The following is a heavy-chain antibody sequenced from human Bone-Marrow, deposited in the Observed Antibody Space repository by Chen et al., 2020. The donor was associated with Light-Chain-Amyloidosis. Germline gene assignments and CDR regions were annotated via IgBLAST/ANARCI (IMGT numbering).Heavy chain of an antibody. CDR3: ARWPSGGSYRYGMDV. V-gene: IGHV4-34*01. Sequence: QVQLQQWGAGLLKPSETLSLTCAVYGGSFSGYYWSWIRQPPGKGLEWIGEINHSGSTNYNPSLKSRVTISVDTSKNQFSLKLSSVTAADTAVYYCARWPSGGSYRYGMDVWGQGTTVTVSS. D-gene: IGHD1-26*01. J-gene: IGHJ6*02. CDR2: INHSGST. CDR1: GGSFSGYY.